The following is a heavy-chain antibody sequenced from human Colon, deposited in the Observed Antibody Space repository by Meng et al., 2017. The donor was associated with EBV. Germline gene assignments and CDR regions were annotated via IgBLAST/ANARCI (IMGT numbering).Heavy chain of an antibody. V-gene: IGHV4-39*01. Sequence: QLRRKGPGLGLVKPSSTLSLTCTASGGSVDNSDDVWDWIRQHPGKGLEWIGSVRYSGTAYYNPYLTSRVTISVDTSKNQFSLNLSSLTAADTAVYYCARHVYGDSYGFWGQGTLVTVSS. D-gene: IGHD4-17*01. CDR1: GGSVDNSDDV. CDR3: ARHVYGDSYGF. J-gene: IGHJ4*02. CDR2: VRYSGTA.